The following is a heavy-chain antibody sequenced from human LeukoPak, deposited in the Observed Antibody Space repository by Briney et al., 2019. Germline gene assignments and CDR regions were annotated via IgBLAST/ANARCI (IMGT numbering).Heavy chain of an antibody. CDR1: GGTFSSYA. CDR3: AGGGVTMVRGVIEKFDAVDV. CDR2: IIPILGIA. V-gene: IGHV1-69*04. D-gene: IGHD3-10*01. J-gene: IGHJ3*01. Sequence: SVKVSCTASGGTFSSYAISWVRQAPGQGLEWMGRIIPILGIANYAQKFQGRVTITADKSTSTAYMELSSLRSEDTAVYYCAGGGVTMVRGVIEKFDAVDVWGQGTMVTVSS.